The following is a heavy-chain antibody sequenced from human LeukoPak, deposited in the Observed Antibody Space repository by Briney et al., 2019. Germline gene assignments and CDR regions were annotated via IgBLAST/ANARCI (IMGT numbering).Heavy chain of an antibody. J-gene: IGHJ6*03. V-gene: IGHV4-59*01. CDR3: ARYSDRSGYYTGCYMDV. CDR1: GGSISSYY. CDR2: IYYSGST. D-gene: IGHD3-3*01. Sequence: PSETLSLTCTVSGGSISSYYWSWIRQPPGKGLEWIGYIYYSGSTNYNPSLKSRVTISVDTSKNQFSLKLSSVTAADTAVYYCARYSDRSGYYTGCYMDVWGKGTTVTVSS.